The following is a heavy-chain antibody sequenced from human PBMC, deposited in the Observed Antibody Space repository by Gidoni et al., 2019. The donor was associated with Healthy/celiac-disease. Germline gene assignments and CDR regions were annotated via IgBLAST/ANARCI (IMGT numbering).Heavy chain of an antibody. Sequence: HVQLQQWGAGLLMPSATLSLTCAVDGGSFSDYYWRWIRQSPGKGLEWIGEINHSGSTNYSPSLKSRVTISVDTSKNQFSMKLSSVTAADTAVYYCARGRTSYDYVWGIWGQGTLITVSS. V-gene: IGHV4-34*01. CDR1: GGSFSDYY. CDR3: ARGRTSYDYVWGI. CDR2: INHSGST. J-gene: IGHJ4*02. D-gene: IGHD3-16*01.